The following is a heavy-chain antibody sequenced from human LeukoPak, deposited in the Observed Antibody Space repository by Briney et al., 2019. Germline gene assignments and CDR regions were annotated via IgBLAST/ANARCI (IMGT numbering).Heavy chain of an antibody. J-gene: IGHJ4*02. Sequence: PGGSLRLSCAASGFSFDIYALSWVRQAPGKGLEWVSAITGSGDTTYHAESLKGRFSISRDNSKNTLYLHMNSLRGDDTAVYYCVRGQAMADFWGQGTLVTVSS. CDR3: VRGQAMADF. CDR1: GFSFDIYA. V-gene: IGHV3-23*01. CDR2: ITGSGDTT. D-gene: IGHD3-3*01.